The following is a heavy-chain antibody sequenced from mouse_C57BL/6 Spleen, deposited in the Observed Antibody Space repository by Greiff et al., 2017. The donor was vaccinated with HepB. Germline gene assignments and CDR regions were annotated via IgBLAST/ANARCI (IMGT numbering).Heavy chain of an antibody. D-gene: IGHD1-1*01. J-gene: IGHJ2*01. V-gene: IGHV1-15*01. CDR3: TRVVATGFDY. CDR2: IDPETGGT. CDR1: GYTFTDYE. Sequence: QVQLQQSGAELVRPGASVTLSCKASGYTFTDYEMHWVKQTPVHGLEWIGAIDPETGGTAYNQKFKGKAILTADKSSSTAHMELRSLTSEDSAVYYCTRVVATGFDYWGQGTTLTVSS.